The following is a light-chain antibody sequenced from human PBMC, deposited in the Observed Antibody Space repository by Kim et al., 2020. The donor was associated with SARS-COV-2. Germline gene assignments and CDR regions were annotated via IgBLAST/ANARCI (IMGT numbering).Light chain of an antibody. Sequence: PGGTVTVTCGATTGAVTSGHFPYWFQQKPGQAPGTLIYDVDKKHSWTPARFSGSLLGGKAALTLWGAQPDDEADYYCLLFYGGVRVFGGGTQLTVL. V-gene: IGLV7-46*01. CDR2: DVD. CDR1: TGAVTSGHF. J-gene: IGLJ2*01. CDR3: LLFYGGVRV.